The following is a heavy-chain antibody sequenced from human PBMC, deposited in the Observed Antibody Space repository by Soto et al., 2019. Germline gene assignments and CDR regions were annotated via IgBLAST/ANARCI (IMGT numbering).Heavy chain of an antibody. CDR2: IIPMFGTA. CDR3: ARTVISAAGEGHYYYNYGLHA. CDR1: GGSFRSYA. D-gene: IGHD6-13*01. J-gene: IGHJ6*02. Sequence: SVKVSCKASGGSFRSYAISWVRQAPGQGLEWMGGIIPMFGTANYAQKFQGRVTITADESTRTAYMELSSLRSDDTAVFYCARTVISAAGEGHYYYNYGLHAWGQGTTVTVSS. V-gene: IGHV1-69*13.